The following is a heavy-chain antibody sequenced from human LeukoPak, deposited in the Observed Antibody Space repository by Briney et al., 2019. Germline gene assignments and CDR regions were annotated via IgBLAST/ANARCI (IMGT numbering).Heavy chain of an antibody. CDR3: ARGMVRGVITLTDY. J-gene: IGHJ4*02. CDR2: ISVYNGNT. D-gene: IGHD3-10*01. Sequence: ASVKVSCKASGYSFTSNGISWVRQAPGQGLEWMGWISVYNGNTNYARKLQGRVTMTTDTSTSTAYMELRSLRSDDTAVYYCARGMVRGVITLTDYWGQGTLVTVSS. V-gene: IGHV1-18*04. CDR1: GYSFTSNG.